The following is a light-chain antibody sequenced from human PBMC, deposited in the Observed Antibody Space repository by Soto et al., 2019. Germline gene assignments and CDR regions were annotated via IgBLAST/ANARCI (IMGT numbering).Light chain of an antibody. CDR3: LQRSDWLPIT. CDR2: AAS. J-gene: IGKJ5*01. CDR1: QGISNF. V-gene: IGKV1-9*01. Sequence: IQLTQSPSSLSASVGDRVTITCRASQGISNFLAWYKQKPGKAPKLLIYAASSLQSGVPSRFSGSGSGTEFTLTISSLQPEDVATYYCLQRSDWLPITFGQGTRLEIK.